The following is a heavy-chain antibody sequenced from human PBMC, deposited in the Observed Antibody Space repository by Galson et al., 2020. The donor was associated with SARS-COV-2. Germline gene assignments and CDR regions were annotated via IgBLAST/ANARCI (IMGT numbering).Heavy chain of an antibody. J-gene: IGHJ6*02. CDR3: ARGRGGVVVGLRMDV. Sequence: SVKVSCKASGYTFTTYGISWVRQAPGQGLEWMGWISAYNGNTNYAQKLQGRVTLTTDTSTSTAYMDLRSLRSDDTAVYYCARGRGGVVVGLRMDVWGQGTTVTVSS. CDR1: GYTFTTYG. V-gene: IGHV1-18*01. CDR2: ISAYNGNT. D-gene: IGHD2-21*01.